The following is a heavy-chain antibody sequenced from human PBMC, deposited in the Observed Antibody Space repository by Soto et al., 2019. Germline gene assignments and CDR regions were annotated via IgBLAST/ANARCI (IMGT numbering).Heavy chain of an antibody. CDR3: ARVCGGNYAEYFQH. Sequence: QVQLQESGPGLVKPSETLSLTCTVSGGSISSYYWSWIRQPPGKGLEWIGYIYYSGSTNYNPSLKSRVTISVDTSKNQFSLKLSSVTAADTAVYYCARVCGGNYAEYFQHWGQCTLVTVSS. D-gene: IGHD4-4*01. J-gene: IGHJ1*01. CDR2: IYYSGST. CDR1: GGSISSYY. V-gene: IGHV4-59*01.